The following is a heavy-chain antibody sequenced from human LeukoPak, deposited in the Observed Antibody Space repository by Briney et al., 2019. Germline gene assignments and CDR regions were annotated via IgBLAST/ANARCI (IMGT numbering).Heavy chain of an antibody. V-gene: IGHV3-7*01. CDR2: IRPNGTEK. J-gene: IGHJ4*02. D-gene: IGHD2-15*01. CDR3: ARGGSDY. Sequence: GGSLRLSCAASGFTVSSNYMNWVRQAPGKGLEWVANIRPNGTEKFYVDSVKGRFTISRDNAKNLVYLQMNSLRVEETAVYYCARGGSDYWGQGTLVTVSS. CDR1: GFTVSSNY.